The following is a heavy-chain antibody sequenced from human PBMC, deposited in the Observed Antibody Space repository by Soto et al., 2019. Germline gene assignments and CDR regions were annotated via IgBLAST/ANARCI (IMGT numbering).Heavy chain of an antibody. CDR2: IIPILGIA. J-gene: IGHJ4*02. CDR1: GGTFSSYT. V-gene: IGHV1-69*08. D-gene: IGHD2-2*01. Sequence: QVQLVQSGAEVKKPGSSVKVSCKASGGTFSSYTISWVRQAPGQGLEWMGRIIPILGIANYAQKFQGRVKITADKSTSTAYMELSSLRSEDTAVYYCARDKYCSSTSCETLFDYWGQGTLVTVSS. CDR3: ARDKYCSSTSCETLFDY.